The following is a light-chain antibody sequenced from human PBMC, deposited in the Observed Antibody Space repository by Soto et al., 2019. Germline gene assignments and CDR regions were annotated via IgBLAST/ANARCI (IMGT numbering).Light chain of an antibody. CDR1: SSDVGRYNY. V-gene: IGLV2-8*01. J-gene: IGLJ2*01. CDR2: EVS. CDR3: SSYAGSNSVL. Sequence: QPVLTQPPSASGSPGQSVTISCTGTSSDVGRYNYVSWYQQHPGKAPKLMIYEVSERPSGVPDRFSGSKSGNTASLTVSGLQGEDEADYYCSSYAGSNSVLFGGGTKLTVL.